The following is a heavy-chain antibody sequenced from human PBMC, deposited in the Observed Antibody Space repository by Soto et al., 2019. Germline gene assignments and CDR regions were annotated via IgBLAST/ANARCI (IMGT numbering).Heavy chain of an antibody. D-gene: IGHD6-6*01. CDR3: ASVYSSSSHYYYYGMDV. V-gene: IGHV4-39*01. CDR1: GGSISSSSYY. J-gene: IGHJ6*02. CDR2: IYYSGST. Sequence: LSLTCTVSGGSISSSSYYWGWIRQPPGKGLEWIGSIYYSGSTYYNPSLKSRVTISVDTSKNQFSLKLSSVTAADTAVYYCASVYSSSSHYYYYGMDVWGQGTTVTVSS.